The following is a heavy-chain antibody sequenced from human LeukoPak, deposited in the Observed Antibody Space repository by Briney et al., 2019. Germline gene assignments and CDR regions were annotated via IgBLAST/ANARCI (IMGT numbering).Heavy chain of an antibody. Sequence: SETLSLTCTVSGGSISRSSCYWGWIRQPPGKGLEWIASIYYSGSTYYNPSFKSRVTISLDTSKSQFSLKLSSVTAADTAIYYCARREGYFDYWGQGNLVTVSS. CDR3: ARREGYFDY. CDR1: GGSISRSSCY. CDR2: IYYSGST. V-gene: IGHV4-39*01. J-gene: IGHJ4*02.